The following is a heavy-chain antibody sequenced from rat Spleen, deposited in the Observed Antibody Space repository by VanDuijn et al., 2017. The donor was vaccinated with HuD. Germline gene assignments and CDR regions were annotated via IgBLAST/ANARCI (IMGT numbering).Heavy chain of an antibody. CDR1: GFTFSDYN. Sequence: EVQLVESGGGLVQPGRSLKLSCAASGFTFSDYNMAWVRQAPKKGLEWVATISYDVTSTYYRDSVKGRFTISRDNAKSTLYLQMDSLRSEDTATYFCTRGGNYDFDYWGQGVMVTVSS. D-gene: IGHD1-10*01. CDR2: ISYDVTST. CDR3: TRGGNYDFDY. V-gene: IGHV5-7*01. J-gene: IGHJ2*01.